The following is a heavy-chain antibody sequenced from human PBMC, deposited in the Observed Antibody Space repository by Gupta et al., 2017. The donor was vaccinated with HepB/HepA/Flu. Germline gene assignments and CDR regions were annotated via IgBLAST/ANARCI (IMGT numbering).Heavy chain of an antibody. J-gene: IGHJ4*02. CDR3: ARTVLAAAGPHQVDF. CDR1: GGSISSGGYY. CDR2: IYYSGST. V-gene: IGHV4-31*03. D-gene: IGHD6-13*01. Sequence: QVQLQESGPGLVKPSQTLSLTCTVSGGSISSGGYYWSWIRQHPGKGLEWIGYIYYSGSTYYNPSLKSRVTIAVDTSKNQFSLKLSSVTAADTAVYYCARTVLAAAGPHQVDFWGQGTLVTVSS.